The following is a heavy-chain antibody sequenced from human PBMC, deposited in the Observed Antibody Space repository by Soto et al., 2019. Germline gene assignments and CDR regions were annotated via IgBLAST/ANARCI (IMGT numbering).Heavy chain of an antibody. Sequence: GGSLRLSSAASGLPFSTSYMNCVRLTPGKGLEWVSSISGSGNYTHYADFLRGRFTISRDNAKTSLYLQMNSLRAEDTAVYYCAREGINNYNEYYFDSWGQGTVVTVSS. CDR1: GLPFSTSY. CDR2: ISGSGNYT. J-gene: IGHJ4*02. V-gene: IGHV3-21*01. CDR3: AREGINNYNEYYFDS. D-gene: IGHD4-4*01.